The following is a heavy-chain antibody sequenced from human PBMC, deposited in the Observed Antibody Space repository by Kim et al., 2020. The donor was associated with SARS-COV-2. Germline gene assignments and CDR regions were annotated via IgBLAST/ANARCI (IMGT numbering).Heavy chain of an antibody. CDR1: GYTLTELS. V-gene: IGHV1-24*01. Sequence: SVKVSCKVSGYTLTELSMHWVRQAPGKGLEWMGGFDPEDGETIYAQKFQGRVTMTEDTSTDTAYMELSSLRSEDTAVYYCATGPGVVVAGWFDPWGQGTLVTVSS. CDR2: FDPEDGET. CDR3: ATGPGVVVAGWFDP. D-gene: IGHD2-15*01. J-gene: IGHJ5*02.